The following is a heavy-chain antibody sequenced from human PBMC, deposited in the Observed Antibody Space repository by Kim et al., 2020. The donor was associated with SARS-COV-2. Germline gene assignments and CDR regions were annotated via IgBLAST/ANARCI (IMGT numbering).Heavy chain of an antibody. CDR1: GFTFSDYY. Sequence: GGSLRLSCAASGFTFSDYYMSWIRQAPGKGLEWVSYISSSGSTIYYADSVKGRFTISRDNAKNSLYLQMNSLRAEDTAVYYCSSGSYYNNNWFDPWGQGTLVTVSS. V-gene: IGHV3-11*01. D-gene: IGHD3-10*01. J-gene: IGHJ5*02. CDR3: SSGSYYNNNWFDP. CDR2: ISSSGSTI.